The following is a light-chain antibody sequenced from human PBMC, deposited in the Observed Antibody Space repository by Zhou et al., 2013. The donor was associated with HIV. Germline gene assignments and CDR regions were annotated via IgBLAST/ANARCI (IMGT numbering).Light chain of an antibody. Sequence: DVVMTQSPLSLPVTLGQPASISCRSSQSLVHSDGKTYLNWYQQRPGQPPRRLIYKISNRDSGVPDRFSGSGSGTDFTLKISRVEAEDVGVYYCMQGTHWPPITFGQGTRLEIK. V-gene: IGKV2-30*02. CDR2: KIS. CDR1: QSLVHSDGKTY. CDR3: MQGTHWPPIT. J-gene: IGKJ5*01.